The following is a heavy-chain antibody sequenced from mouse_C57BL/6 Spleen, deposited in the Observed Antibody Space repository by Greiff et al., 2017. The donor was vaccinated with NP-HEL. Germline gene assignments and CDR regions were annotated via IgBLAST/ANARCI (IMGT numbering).Heavy chain of an antibody. Sequence: EVQLQQSGPELVKPGASVKMSCKASGYTFTDYNMHWVKQSHGKSLEWIGYINPNNGGTSYNQKFKGKATLTVNKSSSTAYMERRSLPSEDSAVYYCARYRYGYDYAMDYWGQGTSVTVAS. D-gene: IGHD2-2*01. V-gene: IGHV1-22*01. J-gene: IGHJ4*01. CDR2: INPNNGGT. CDR3: ARYRYGYDYAMDY. CDR1: GYTFTDYN.